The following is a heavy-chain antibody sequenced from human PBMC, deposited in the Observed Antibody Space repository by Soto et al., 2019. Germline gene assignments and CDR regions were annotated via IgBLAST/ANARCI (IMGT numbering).Heavy chain of an antibody. CDR1: GFTFRNAW. V-gene: IGHV3-15*01. CDR3: TTDGAPWLRRFDY. D-gene: IGHD5-12*01. J-gene: IGHJ4*02. Sequence: EVQLVESGGGLVQPGGSLRLSCAASGFTFRNAWMSWVRQAPGKGLEWVGRIKSKTDGGTTDYAAPVKGRFTISRDDSKNTLYLQMNSLKTEDTAVYYCTTDGAPWLRRFDYWGQGTLVTVSS. CDR2: IKSKTDGGTT.